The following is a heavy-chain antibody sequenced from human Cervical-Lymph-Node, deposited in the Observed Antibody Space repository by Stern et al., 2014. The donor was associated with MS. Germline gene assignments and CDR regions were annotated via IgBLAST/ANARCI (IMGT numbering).Heavy chain of an antibody. D-gene: IGHD3-10*02. Sequence: VQLVESGGGLVQPGGSLKLSCAASGFTFSDSAIHWVRQASGKGLEWVGRIRTKANNYATAYSASVKGRFTISRDDSKTTAYLQMNSLKIEDTAVYFCTRSAMLAAFDIWGQGTMVTVSS. CDR2: IRTKANNYAT. J-gene: IGHJ3*02. CDR3: TRSAMLAAFDI. CDR1: GFTFSDSA. V-gene: IGHV3-73*01.